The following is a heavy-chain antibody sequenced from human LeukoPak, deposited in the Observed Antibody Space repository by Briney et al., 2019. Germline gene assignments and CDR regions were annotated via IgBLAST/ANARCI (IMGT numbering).Heavy chain of an antibody. CDR2: ISDSGNT. Sequence: GGSLRLSCAASGFTFSSYAMSWVRQAPGKGLEWVSAISDSGNTYHADSVKGRFTISRDSSKNTLFLQMNRLRPEDAAVYYCAKAPVTTCRGAYCYPFDYWGQGTLVTVSS. V-gene: IGHV3-23*01. CDR3: AKAPVTTCRGAYCYPFDY. J-gene: IGHJ4*02. CDR1: GFTFSSYA. D-gene: IGHD2-21*01.